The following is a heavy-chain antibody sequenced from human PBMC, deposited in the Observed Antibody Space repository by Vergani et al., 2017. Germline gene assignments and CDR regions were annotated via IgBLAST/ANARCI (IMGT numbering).Heavy chain of an antibody. CDR3: ARRDSSSPALDY. CDR2: IGTAGDT. Sequence: VQLVESGGGVVQPGGSLRLSCAVSGFTFSTYDMHWVRQATGKGLEWVSAIGTAGDTYYPGSVKGRFTISRENAKNSLYLQMNGLRAGDTAVYYCARRDSSSPALDYWGQGTLVTVSS. CDR1: GFTFSTYD. D-gene: IGHD6-6*01. J-gene: IGHJ4*02. V-gene: IGHV3-13*01.